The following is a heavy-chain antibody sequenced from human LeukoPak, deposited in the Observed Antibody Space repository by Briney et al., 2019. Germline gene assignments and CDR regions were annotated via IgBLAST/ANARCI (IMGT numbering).Heavy chain of an antibody. J-gene: IGHJ6*02. CDR1: GGSISSYY. Sequence: SETLSLTCTVSGGSISSYYWSWIRQPPGKGLEWIGEINHSGSTNYNPSPKSRVTISVDTSKNQFSLKLSSVTAADTAVYYCARALNRITIFPTPHGMDVWGQGTTVTVSS. CDR3: ARALNRITIFPTPHGMDV. D-gene: IGHD3-9*01. V-gene: IGHV4-34*01. CDR2: INHSGST.